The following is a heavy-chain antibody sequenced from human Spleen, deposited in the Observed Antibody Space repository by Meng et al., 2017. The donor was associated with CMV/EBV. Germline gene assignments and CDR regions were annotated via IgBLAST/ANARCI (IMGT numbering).Heavy chain of an antibody. CDR3: ARLRYYGMDV. V-gene: IGHV3-9*01. J-gene: IGHJ6*02. CDR1: GFTFDDYA. Sequence: SLKISCAASGFTFDDYAMHWARQAPGKGLEWVSGISWNSGSIGYADSVKGRFTISRDNSKNTLYLQMNSLRAEDTAVYYCARLRYYGMDVWGQGTTVTVSS. D-gene: IGHD3-16*01. CDR2: ISWNSGSI.